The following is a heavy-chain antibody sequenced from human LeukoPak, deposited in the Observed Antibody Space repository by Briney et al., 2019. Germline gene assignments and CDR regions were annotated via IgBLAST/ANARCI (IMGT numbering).Heavy chain of an antibody. J-gene: IGHJ4*02. V-gene: IGHV4-34*01. D-gene: IGHD4-23*01. CDR1: GGSFSGYY. CDR3: ARDTSVTPGY. CDR2: INHSGST. Sequence: SETLSLTCAVYGGSFSGYYWSWIRQPPGKGLEWIGEINHSGSTNYNPSLKSRVTIPVDTSKNQFSLKLSSVTAADTAVYYCARDTSVTPGYWGQGTLVTVSS.